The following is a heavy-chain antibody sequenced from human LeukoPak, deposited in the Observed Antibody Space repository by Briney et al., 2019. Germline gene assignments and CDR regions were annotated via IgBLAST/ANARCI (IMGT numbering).Heavy chain of an antibody. CDR2: ISCDGTSQ. Sequence: PGGSLRLSCAASGFIFNNYGMQWVRQTPGKGLEWVTVISCDGTSQYYADSVKGRFTISRDDSKKTVYLQMNSLRTEDTAVYYCAREGRRHGGYYYYYMDVWGKGTTVTISS. J-gene: IGHJ6*03. CDR3: AREGRRHGGYYYYYMDV. D-gene: IGHD5-24*01. V-gene: IGHV3-30*03. CDR1: GFIFNNYG.